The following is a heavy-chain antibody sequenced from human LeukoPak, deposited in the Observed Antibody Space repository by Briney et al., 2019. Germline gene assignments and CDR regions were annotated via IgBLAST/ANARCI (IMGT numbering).Heavy chain of an antibody. D-gene: IGHD5-18*01. V-gene: IGHV3-66*02. CDR2: IYSGGST. CDR3: AGFSYSYGPLDY. CDR1: GFTVSSNY. J-gene: IGHJ4*02. Sequence: GGSLRLSCAASGFTVSSNYMSWVRQAPGKGLEWVSVIYSGGSTYYADSVKGRFTISRDNSKDTLYLQMNSLRAEDTAVYYCAGFSYSYGPLDYWGQGTLVTVSS.